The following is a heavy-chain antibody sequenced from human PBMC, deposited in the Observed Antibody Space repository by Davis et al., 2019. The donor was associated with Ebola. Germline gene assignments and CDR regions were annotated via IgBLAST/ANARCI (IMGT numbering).Heavy chain of an antibody. D-gene: IGHD2-21*02. CDR1: GGSFSGYY. CDR2: INHSGST. J-gene: IGHJ4*02. Sequence: MPSETLSLTCAVYGGSFSGYYWSWIRQPPGKGLEWIGEINHSGSTNYNPPLKSRVTISVDTSKNQFSLKLSSVTAADTAVYYCARGVGVVTATINDYWGQGTLVTVSS. CDR3: ARGVGVVTATINDY. V-gene: IGHV4-34*01.